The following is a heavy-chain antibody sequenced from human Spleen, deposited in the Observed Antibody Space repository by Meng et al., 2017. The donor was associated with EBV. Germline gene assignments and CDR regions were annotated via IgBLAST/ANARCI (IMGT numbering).Heavy chain of an antibody. Sequence: QGQLQEAGPGLVKPSEPLVLICTVSGGSVSSGSYYWTWIRQPPGKGLEWIGYIYNSGSTNYTPSLKSRVTISVDTSKNQISLKVRSVTAADTAVYYCAGGDDDSGGYYYLWGQGALVTVSS. CDR2: IYNSGST. V-gene: IGHV4-61*01. D-gene: IGHD3-22*01. J-gene: IGHJ4*02. CDR1: GGSVSSGSYY. CDR3: AGGDDDSGGYYYL.